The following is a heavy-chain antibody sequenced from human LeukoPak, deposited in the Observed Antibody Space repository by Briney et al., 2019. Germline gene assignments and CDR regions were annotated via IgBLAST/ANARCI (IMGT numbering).Heavy chain of an antibody. Sequence: GALSLSCAASGFTFNSCGMSWVRQSPGKGLEWVSAITGSGGSTYYEDSVKGRFTISRDNFKNTLYLQMNSLRAEDTAVYYCAKDGGVWFGESNDYWGQGTLVTVSS. CDR3: AKDGGVWFGESNDY. J-gene: IGHJ4*02. CDR2: ITGSGGST. CDR1: GFTFNSCG. D-gene: IGHD3-10*01. V-gene: IGHV3-23*01.